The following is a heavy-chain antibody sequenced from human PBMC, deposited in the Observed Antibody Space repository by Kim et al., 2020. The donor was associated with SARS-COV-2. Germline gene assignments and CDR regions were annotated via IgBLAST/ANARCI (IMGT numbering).Heavy chain of an antibody. V-gene: IGHV3-48*03. CDR1: GFTFSNYE. CDR2: ISSSGNPI. CDR3: ARLWGHDFDNGFDP. J-gene: IGHJ5*02. D-gene: IGHD3-3*01. Sequence: GGSLRLSCAASGFTFSNYEMNWVRQAPGKGLEWLSYISSSGNPIHYADSVKGRFTISRDNAKNSLYLQMNSLRAEDTAVYYCARLWGHDFDNGFDPWGQGSLVTVSS.